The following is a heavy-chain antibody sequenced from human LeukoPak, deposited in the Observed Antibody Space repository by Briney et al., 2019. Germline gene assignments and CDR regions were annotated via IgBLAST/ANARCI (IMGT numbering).Heavy chain of an antibody. V-gene: IGHV4-34*01. CDR2: INHSGST. CDR1: GGSFSGNY. CDR3: ARGPRRYGSGSYYNY. D-gene: IGHD3-10*01. J-gene: IGHJ4*02. Sequence: SETLSLTCAVYGGSFSGNYCSWIRQPPGKGLEWIGEINHSGSTNYNPSLKSRVTISVDTSKNQFSLKLSSVTAADTAVYYCARGPRRYGSGSYYNYWGQGTLVTVSS.